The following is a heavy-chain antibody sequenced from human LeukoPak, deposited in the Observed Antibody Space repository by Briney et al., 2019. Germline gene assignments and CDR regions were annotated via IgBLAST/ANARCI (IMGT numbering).Heavy chain of an antibody. CDR3: ARQSHYDFWSGYLAYYFDY. V-gene: IGHV4-38-2*01. D-gene: IGHD3-3*01. CDR2: IYHSGST. Sequence: PSETLSLTCAVSGYSISSGYYWGWIRQPPGKGLEWIGSIYHSGSTYYNPSLKSRVTISVDTSKNQFSLKLSSVTAADTAVYYCARQSHYDFWSGYLAYYFDYWGQGTQVTVSS. J-gene: IGHJ4*02. CDR1: GYSISSGYY.